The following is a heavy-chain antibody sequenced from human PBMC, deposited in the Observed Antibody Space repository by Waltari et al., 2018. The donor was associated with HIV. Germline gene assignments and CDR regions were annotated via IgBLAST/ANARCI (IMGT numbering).Heavy chain of an antibody. V-gene: IGHV1-2*06. J-gene: IGHJ6*02. CDR1: AYTFTGYY. CDR2: NNPNVGGT. D-gene: IGHD6-13*01. CDR3: ARTYSSSWYGNGMDV. Sequence: QVQLVQSGAEVKKPGASVKVSCKPSAYTFTGYYMNWVRQAPGQGLEWMGRNNPNVGGTNYAHKSQGRVTMTRDTSISTAYMELSRLRSDDTAVYYCARTYSSSWYGNGMDVWGQGTTVTVSS.